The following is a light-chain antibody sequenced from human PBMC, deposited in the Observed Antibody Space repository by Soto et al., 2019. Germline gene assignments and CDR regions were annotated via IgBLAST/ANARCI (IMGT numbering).Light chain of an antibody. CDR2: DND. Sequence: QAVVTQPPSVSAAPGQKVTISCSGGSSNTGKNYVSWYQQFPGTAPKLLIYDNDKRPSGIPERFSASKSGTSATLGITGLQTGDEAHYYCGTWDSSLSVVLFGGGTKLTVL. J-gene: IGLJ2*01. CDR3: GTWDSSLSVVL. V-gene: IGLV1-51*01. CDR1: SSNTGKNY.